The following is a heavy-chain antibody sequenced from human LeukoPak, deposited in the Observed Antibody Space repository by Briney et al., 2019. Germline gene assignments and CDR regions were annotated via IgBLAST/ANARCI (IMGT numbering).Heavy chain of an antibody. Sequence: GGSLRLSCAASGFTFSSYGMHWVRQAPGKGLEWVAVISYDGSNKYYADSVKGRFTISRDNSKNTLYLQMNSLRAEDTAVYHCAKDYYDSSGYYYPSGYWGQGTLVTVSS. CDR3: AKDYYDSSGYYYPSGY. J-gene: IGHJ4*02. D-gene: IGHD3-22*01. V-gene: IGHV3-30*18. CDR1: GFTFSSYG. CDR2: ISYDGSNK.